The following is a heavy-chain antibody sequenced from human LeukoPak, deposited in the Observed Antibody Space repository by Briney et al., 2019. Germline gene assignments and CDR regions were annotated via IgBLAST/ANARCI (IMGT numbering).Heavy chain of an antibody. CDR3: AKIRGGDRSRYFDH. Sequence: GGSLRLSCAASGVTFSRYGMHCVREAPGKGLEWVAFIRYDGSIQYYADSVKGRFTISRDNSKNTLYLQMNSLRVEDTAVYYCAKIRGGDRSRYFDHWGQGTLVTVSS. J-gene: IGHJ4*02. CDR2: IRYDGSIQ. D-gene: IGHD2-21*01. CDR1: GVTFSRYG. V-gene: IGHV3-30*02.